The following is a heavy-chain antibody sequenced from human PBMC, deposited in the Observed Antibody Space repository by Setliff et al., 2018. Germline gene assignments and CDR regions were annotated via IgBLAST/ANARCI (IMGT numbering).Heavy chain of an antibody. D-gene: IGHD1-7*01. CDR3: AKGNNWNYVPGDYFDF. V-gene: IGHV3-66*01. Sequence: GGSLRLSCAASGFTVSTNYMIWVRQAPGKGLEWVSVIYSGGSTYYADSVKGRFTISRDNDKNSLYLQMNSLRAEDTAIYYCAKGNNWNYVPGDYFDFWGQGTLVTVSS. J-gene: IGHJ4*02. CDR1: GFTVSTNY. CDR2: IYSGGST.